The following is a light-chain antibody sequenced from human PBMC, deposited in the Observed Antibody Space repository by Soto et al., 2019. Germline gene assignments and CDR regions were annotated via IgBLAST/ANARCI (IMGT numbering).Light chain of an antibody. J-gene: IGKJ3*01. CDR1: DSIARY. V-gene: IGKV1-39*01. CDR2: AAS. Sequence: DIQMTQSPSSLSAFVGDTVTINCRATDSIARYLNWYQQKPGQAPRVLITAASTLESGVASRFSDSGSGTDFALTNNNVQPEYFATDYCQRTYNAPCTFGPGTKVSIK. CDR3: QRTYNAPCT.